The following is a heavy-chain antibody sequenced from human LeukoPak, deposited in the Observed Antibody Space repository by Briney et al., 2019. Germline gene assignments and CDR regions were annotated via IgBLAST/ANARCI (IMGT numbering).Heavy chain of an antibody. Sequence: ASVKVSCKASGYTFTGYYMHWVRQAPGQGLEWMGWINPNSGGTNYAQKFQGRVTMTRDTSISTAYMELSRLRSEDTAVYYCARATAHGAQLDYWGQGTLVTVSS. V-gene: IGHV1-2*02. D-gene: IGHD4-17*01. CDR3: ARATAHGAQLDY. CDR1: GYTFTGYY. J-gene: IGHJ4*02. CDR2: INPNSGGT.